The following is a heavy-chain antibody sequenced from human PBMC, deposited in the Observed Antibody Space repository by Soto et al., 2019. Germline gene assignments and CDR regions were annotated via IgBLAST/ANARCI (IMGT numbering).Heavy chain of an antibody. CDR1: PYTFTNYG. CDR3: AVHNSGWYLHFDY. J-gene: IGHJ4*02. D-gene: IGHD6-19*01. CDR2: ISTYNANT. Sequence: QVQVVQSGGEVKNPGASVRVSCKASPYTFTNYGISWVRQAPGQGLEWVGWISTYNANTNYAQKLQGRVTMTTDTSTSTAFMELRSLRSDDTAVYYCAVHNSGWYLHFDYWGQGTLVTVSS. V-gene: IGHV1-18*04.